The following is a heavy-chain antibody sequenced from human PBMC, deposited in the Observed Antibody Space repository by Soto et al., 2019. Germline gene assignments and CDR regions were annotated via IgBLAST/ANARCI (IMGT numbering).Heavy chain of an antibody. CDR1: VFTLSDHY. V-gene: IGHV3-72*01. J-gene: IGHJ4*02. CDR2: SRDKPQGYST. Sequence: LRLSCAGSVFTLSDHYIDWVRQAPGKGLEWVGRSRDKPQGYSTAYAASVKGRFTTSRDESKNSAYLQMNSLKTEDTAVYYCVRATYFSDSSGYTRCLDYWGQGTLVTVSS. D-gene: IGHD3-22*01. CDR3: VRATYFSDSSGYTRCLDY.